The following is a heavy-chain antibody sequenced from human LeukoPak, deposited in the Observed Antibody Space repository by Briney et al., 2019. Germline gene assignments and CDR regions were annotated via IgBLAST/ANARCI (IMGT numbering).Heavy chain of an antibody. CDR2: IYYSGST. J-gene: IGHJ3*02. CDR3: ARGAGLLEGGGAFDI. V-gene: IGHV4-39*07. D-gene: IGHD3-16*01. CDR1: GGSISSSSYY. Sequence: SETLSLTCTVSGGSISSSSYYWGWIRQPPGKGLEWIGSIYYSGSTYYNPSLKSRVTISVDTSKNQFSLKLSSVTAADTAVYYCARGAGLLEGGGAFDIWGQGTMVTVSS.